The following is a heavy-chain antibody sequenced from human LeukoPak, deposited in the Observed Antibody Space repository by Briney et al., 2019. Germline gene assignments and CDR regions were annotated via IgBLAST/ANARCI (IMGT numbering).Heavy chain of an antibody. V-gene: IGHV1-18*01. D-gene: IGHD3-22*01. CDR2: ISAYNGNT. CDR1: GYTFTSYG. CDR3: ARVYYDSSGPGGGFDY. J-gene: IGHJ4*02. Sequence: ASVKVSCKASGYTFTSYGISWVRQAPGQGLEWMGWISAYNGNTNYAQKLQGRVTMTTDTSTSTAYMELRSLRSDDTAVYYCARVYYDSSGPGGGFDYWGQGTLVTVSS.